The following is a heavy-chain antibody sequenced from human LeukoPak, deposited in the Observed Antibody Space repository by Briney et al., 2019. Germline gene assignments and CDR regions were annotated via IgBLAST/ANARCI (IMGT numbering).Heavy chain of an antibody. CDR3: ARAPFLAARPPYYGMDV. J-gene: IGHJ6*02. CDR2: IYCGSST. Sequence: GSLILSCAASGFPVSRNYMRLVRQAPGKGLGGVSVIYCGSSTYYADSVKGRFTISRDNSKNTLYLQMNSLRAEDTAVYYCARAPFLAARPPYYGMDVWGQGTTVTVSS. CDR1: GFPVSRNY. D-gene: IGHD6-6*01. V-gene: IGHV3-53*01.